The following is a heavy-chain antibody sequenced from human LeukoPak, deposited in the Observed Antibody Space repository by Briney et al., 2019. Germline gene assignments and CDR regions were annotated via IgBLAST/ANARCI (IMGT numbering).Heavy chain of an antibody. CDR1: GGSISSYY. CDR3: ARERSAIFDY. Sequence: SETLSLTCTVSGGSISSYYWSWIRQPPGKGLEWIGYIYYSGSTNYNPSLKSRVTISVDTSKNQFSLKLSSVTAADTAVYYCARERSAIFDYWGQGTLVTVSS. D-gene: IGHD2-2*01. J-gene: IGHJ4*02. CDR2: IYYSGST. V-gene: IGHV4-59*01.